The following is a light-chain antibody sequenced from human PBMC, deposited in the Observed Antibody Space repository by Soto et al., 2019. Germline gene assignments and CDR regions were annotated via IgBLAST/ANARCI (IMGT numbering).Light chain of an antibody. J-gene: IGKJ1*01. Sequence: DIQMTQSPSTLSASVGDRVTITCRASQSVSSWLAWYQQKPGNAPTLLIHTASTLQSGVPSRFSGSGSGTDFTLIISSLQPDDFATYFCQQYNTYRTFGQGTKVDI. CDR2: TAS. CDR1: QSVSSW. V-gene: IGKV1-5*03. CDR3: QQYNTYRT.